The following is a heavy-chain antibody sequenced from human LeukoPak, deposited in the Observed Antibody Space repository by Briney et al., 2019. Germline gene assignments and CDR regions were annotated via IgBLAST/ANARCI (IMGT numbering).Heavy chain of an antibody. D-gene: IGHD3-3*01. J-gene: IGHJ6*03. CDR1: GFTFSSYA. CDR3: ARDKPQLRFLEWFQDMDV. CDR2: INTDGSST. V-gene: IGHV3-74*01. Sequence: QPGGSLRLSCAASGFTFSSYAMSWVRQAPGKGLVWVSRINTDGSSTSYADSVKGRFTISRDNAKNTLYLQMNSLRAEDTAVYYCARDKPQLRFLEWFQDMDVWGKGTTVTVSS.